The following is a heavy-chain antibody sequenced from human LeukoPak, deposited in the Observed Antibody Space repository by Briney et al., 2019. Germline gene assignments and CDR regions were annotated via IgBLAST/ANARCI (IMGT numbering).Heavy chain of an antibody. Sequence: ASVKVSCKASGYTFTSYVISWVRQAPGQGLEWLGWLSAYNDNTHYAQKLQGRVTMTTDTSTSTAYMELRSLRSDDTAVYYCARGGELPGDYWGQGTLVTVSS. D-gene: IGHD1-26*01. CDR1: GYTFTSYV. CDR3: ARGGELPGDY. CDR2: LSAYNDNT. V-gene: IGHV1-18*01. J-gene: IGHJ4*02.